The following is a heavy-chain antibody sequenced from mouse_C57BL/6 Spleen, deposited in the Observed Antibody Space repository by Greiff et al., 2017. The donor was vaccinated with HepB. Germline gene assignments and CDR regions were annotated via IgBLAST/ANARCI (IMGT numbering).Heavy chain of an antibody. CDR3: AREGMVTPWFAY. CDR2: ISYDGSN. D-gene: IGHD2-3*01. CDR1: GYSITSGYY. V-gene: IGHV3-6*01. J-gene: IGHJ3*01. Sequence: EVQLQQSGPGLVKPSQSLSLTCSVTGYSITSGYYWNWIRQFPGNKLEWMGYISYDGSNNYNPSLKNRISITRDTSKNQFFLKLNSVTTEDTATYYCAREGMVTPWFAYWGQGTLVTVSA.